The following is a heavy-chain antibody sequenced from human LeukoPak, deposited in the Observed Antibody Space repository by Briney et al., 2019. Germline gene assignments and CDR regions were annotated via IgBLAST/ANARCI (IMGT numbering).Heavy chain of an antibody. CDR2: INHSGST. V-gene: IGHV4-34*01. CDR3: ARRQGRLASARQVVRGVSETYFDY. Sequence: SETLSLTCAVYGGSFSGYYWSWIRQPPGKGLEWIGEINHSGSTNYNPSLKSRVTISVDTSKNQFSLKLSSVTAADTAVYYCARRQGRLASARQVVRGVSETYFDYWGQGTLVTVSS. J-gene: IGHJ4*02. D-gene: IGHD3-10*01. CDR1: GGSFSGYY.